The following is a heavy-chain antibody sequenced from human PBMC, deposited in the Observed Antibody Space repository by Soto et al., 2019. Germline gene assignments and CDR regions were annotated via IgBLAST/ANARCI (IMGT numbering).Heavy chain of an antibody. CDR1: GGSFSGYY. J-gene: IGHJ4*02. Sequence: SETLSLTCAVYGGSFSGYYWSWIRQPPGKGLEWIGEIYYSGSTNYNPSLKSRVTISVDTSKNQFSLKLSSVTAADTAVYYCASLVRGYDFWSGYYITSRWDQIDYWGQGTLVTVSS. CDR3: ASLVRGYDFWSGYYITSRWDQIDY. V-gene: IGHV4-34*09. CDR2: IYYSGST. D-gene: IGHD3-3*01.